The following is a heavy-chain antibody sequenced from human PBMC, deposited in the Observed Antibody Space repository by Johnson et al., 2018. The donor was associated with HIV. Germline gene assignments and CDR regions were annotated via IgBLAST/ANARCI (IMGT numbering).Heavy chain of an antibody. D-gene: IGHD6-6*01. V-gene: IGHV3-30*03. CDR1: GFTVSSNY. Sequence: QVQLVESGGGLVKPGGSLRLSCAASGFTVSSNYMSWVRQAPGKGLEWVAVISYDGSNKYYADSVKGRFTISRDNSKNTLYLQMNSLRPEDTAVYYCARDEWSRSSGDAFDIWGQGTMVTVSS. CDR2: ISYDGSNK. CDR3: ARDEWSRSSGDAFDI. J-gene: IGHJ3*02.